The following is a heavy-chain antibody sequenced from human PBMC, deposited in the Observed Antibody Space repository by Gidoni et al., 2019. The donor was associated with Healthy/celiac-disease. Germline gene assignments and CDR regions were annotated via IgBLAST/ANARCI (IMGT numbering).Heavy chain of an antibody. CDR3: ARHYYGSGSKGPENWFDP. V-gene: IGHV1-69*01. J-gene: IGHJ5*02. D-gene: IGHD3-10*01. Sequence: QVQLVQSGAEVKKPGSSVKVSCQASGGTFSSYASSWVRQAPGQGLEWMGGIIPIFGTANYAQKFQGRVTITADESTSTAYMELSSLRSEDTAVYYCARHYYGSGSKGPENWFDPWGQGTLVTVSS. CDR1: GGTFSSYA. CDR2: IIPIFGTA.